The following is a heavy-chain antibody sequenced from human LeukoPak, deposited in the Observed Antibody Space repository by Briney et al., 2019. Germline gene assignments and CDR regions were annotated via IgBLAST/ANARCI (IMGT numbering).Heavy chain of an antibody. CDR1: GYSFTSYW. CDR2: IYPGDSDT. CDR3: ARQGYDSSGYYGYYFDY. J-gene: IGHJ4*02. V-gene: IGHV5-51*01. D-gene: IGHD3-22*01. Sequence: GESLKISCKGSGYSFTSYWIGWVRQMPGKGLEWMGIIYPGDSDTRYSPSFQGQVTISADKSISTAYLRWSSLKASDTAMYYCARQGYDSSGYYGYYFDYWGQGTLVTVSS.